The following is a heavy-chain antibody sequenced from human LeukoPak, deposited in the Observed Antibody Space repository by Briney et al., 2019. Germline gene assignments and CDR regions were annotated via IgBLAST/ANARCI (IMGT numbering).Heavy chain of an antibody. V-gene: IGHV1-69*06. CDR1: GGTFSSYA. J-gene: IGHJ6*03. CDR2: IIPIFGTA. Sequence: SVKVSCKASGGTFSSYAISWVRQAPGQGLEWMGGIIPIFGTANYAQKFQGRVTITADKSTSTAYMELRSLRSDDTAVYYCASSLGYYYMDVWGKGTTVTVSS. CDR3: ASSLGYYYMDV.